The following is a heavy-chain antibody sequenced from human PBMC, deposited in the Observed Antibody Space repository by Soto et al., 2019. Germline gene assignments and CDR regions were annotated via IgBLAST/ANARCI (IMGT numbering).Heavy chain of an antibody. J-gene: IGHJ5*02. CDR3: ARDRSNWFDP. Sequence: QVQLVESGGGVVQPGRSLRLSCAASGFTFSSYGMHWVRQVPGKGLEWVAVIWYDGSNKYYADSVKGRFTISRDNSKNTLYLQMNSLRAEDTAVYYCARDRSNWFDPWGQGTLVTVSS. V-gene: IGHV3-33*01. CDR2: IWYDGSNK. CDR1: GFTFSSYG.